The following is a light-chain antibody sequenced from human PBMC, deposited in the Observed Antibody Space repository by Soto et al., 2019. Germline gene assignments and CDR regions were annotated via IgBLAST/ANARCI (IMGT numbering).Light chain of an antibody. CDR3: SSYTSTNTPVV. CDR1: SSDVGGYNY. Sequence: LTQPASVSGSPGQTITISCTGTSSDVGGYNYVSWYQHNPGKAPKLLTYEVSNRPSGVSDRFSGSKSDNMASLTISGLQAEDEADYYCSSYTSTNTPVVFGGGTKVTVL. CDR2: EVS. J-gene: IGLJ2*01. V-gene: IGLV2-14*01.